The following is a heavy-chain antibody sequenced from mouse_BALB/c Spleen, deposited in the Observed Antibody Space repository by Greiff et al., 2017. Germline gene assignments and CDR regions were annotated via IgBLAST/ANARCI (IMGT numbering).Heavy chain of an antibody. CDR2: ILPGSGST. D-gene: IGHD2-4*01. Sequence: VKLQESGAELMKPGASVKISCKATGYTFSSYWIEWVKQRPGHGLEWIGEILPGSGSTNYNEKFKGKATFTADTSSNTAYMQLSSLTSEDSAVYYCARRGYDYDVAYWGQGTLVTVSA. CDR1: GYTFSSYW. CDR3: ARRGYDYDVAY. J-gene: IGHJ3*01. V-gene: IGHV1-9*01.